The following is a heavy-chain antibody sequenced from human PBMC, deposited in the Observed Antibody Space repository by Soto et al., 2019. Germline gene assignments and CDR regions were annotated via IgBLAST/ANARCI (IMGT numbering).Heavy chain of an antibody. V-gene: IGHV6-1*01. CDR2: TYYRSRWYN. Sequence: SQTLSLTCAISGDSVSNNIAAWNWIRQSQSRGLEWLGRTYYRSRWYNDFAVSVKSRIIINADTSKNQFSLQLNSVTPEDSAVYYFARNNDWPPSSWFDPWGQGTLVTVSS. J-gene: IGHJ5*02. CDR1: GDSVSNNIAA. D-gene: IGHD3-9*01. CDR3: ARNNDWPPSSWFDP.